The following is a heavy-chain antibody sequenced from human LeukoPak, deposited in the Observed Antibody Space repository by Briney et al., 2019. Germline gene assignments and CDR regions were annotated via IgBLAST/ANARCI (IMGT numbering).Heavy chain of an antibody. CDR1: GFTFGDYA. D-gene: IGHD2-21*01. V-gene: IGHV3-49*04. J-gene: IGHJ5*02. Sequence: GGSLRLSCTASGFTFGDYAMSWVRQAPGKGLEWVGFIRSKAYGGTTEYAASVKGRFTISRDDSKSIAYLRMNSLKTEDTAVYYCTRDKVPNIAIPEWFDPWGQGTLVTVSS. CDR3: TRDKVPNIAIPEWFDP. CDR2: IRSKAYGGTT.